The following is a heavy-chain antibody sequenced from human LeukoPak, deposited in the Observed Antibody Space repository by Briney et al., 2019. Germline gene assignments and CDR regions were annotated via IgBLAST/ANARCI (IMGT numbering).Heavy chain of an antibody. Sequence: GGSLRLSCVASGFTFSSHGMNWVRQAPGKGLEWVSGLSPSGDKQYYADSVKGRFTISRDNSKNTVYLQMNSLGAEDTAVYFCAKDSAWIQFDDGGQGTLVTVSS. D-gene: IGHD5-18*01. CDR2: LSPSGDKQ. CDR1: GFTFSSHG. V-gene: IGHV3-23*01. J-gene: IGHJ4*02. CDR3: AKDSAWIQFDD.